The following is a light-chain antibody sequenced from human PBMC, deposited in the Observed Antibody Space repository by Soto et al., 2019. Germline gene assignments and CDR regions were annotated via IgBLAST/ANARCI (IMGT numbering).Light chain of an antibody. J-gene: IGKJ1*01. Sequence: DIQMTHSPSTLSGSVGDRVTITCRASQTISSWLAWYQQKPGKAPKLLIYKASTLKSGVPSRFSGSGSGTEFALTISSLQPDDFATYYCQHYKSYSEAFGQGTKVDIK. CDR1: QTISSW. V-gene: IGKV1-5*03. CDR3: QHYKSYSEA. CDR2: KAS.